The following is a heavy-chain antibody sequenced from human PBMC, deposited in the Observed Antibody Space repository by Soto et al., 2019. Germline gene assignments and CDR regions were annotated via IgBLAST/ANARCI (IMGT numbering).Heavy chain of an antibody. J-gene: IGHJ3*02. CDR1: GFTFSIYA. CDR3: AKDRGGKTWTHLGSAFDI. D-gene: IGHD2-15*01. CDR2: ITGSGSST. Sequence: EVHLLESGGGLVQPGGSLSLSCAASGFTFSIYAMSWVRQAPGKGLQWVSAITGSGSSTYYADSVKGRYTISRDNSKNTLYLEVNSLRAEDTAIYYCAKDRGGKTWTHLGSAFDIWGQGTMVTVSS. V-gene: IGHV3-23*01.